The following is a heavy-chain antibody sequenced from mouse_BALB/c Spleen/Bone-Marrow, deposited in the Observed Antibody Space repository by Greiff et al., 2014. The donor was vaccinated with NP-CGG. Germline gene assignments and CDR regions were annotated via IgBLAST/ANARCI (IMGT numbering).Heavy chain of an antibody. CDR1: GYTFTDYH. V-gene: IGHV1-77*01. J-gene: IGHJ3*01. Sequence: VQLQQSGAELARPGASVKLSCKASGYTFTDYHMNWVKLRTGQGLEWIGEIYPGSGDTYYNEKFRGKATLTADKSSSTVYMQLSSLTSEDSAVYFCAREEVRRLAWFAYWGQGTLVTVSA. CDR3: AREEVRRLAWFAY. CDR2: IYPGSGDT.